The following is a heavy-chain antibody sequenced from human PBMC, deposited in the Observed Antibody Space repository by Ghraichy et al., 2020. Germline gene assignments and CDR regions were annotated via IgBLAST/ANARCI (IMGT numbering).Heavy chain of an antibody. CDR1: GFTFSSYA. V-gene: IGHV3-30*04. J-gene: IGHJ1*01. CDR2: ISYDGSNK. D-gene: IGHD3-22*01. CDR3: ARSYYDSSGYYSQYFQH. Sequence: GGSLRLSCAASGFTFSSYAMHWVRQAPGKGLEWVAVISYDGSNKYYADSVKGRFTISRDNSKNTLYLQMNSLRAEDTAVYYCARSYYDSSGYYSQYFQHWGQGTLVTVSS.